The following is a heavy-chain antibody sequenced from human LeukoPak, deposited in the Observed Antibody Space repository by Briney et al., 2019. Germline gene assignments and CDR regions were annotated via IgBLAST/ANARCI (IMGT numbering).Heavy chain of an antibody. CDR2: IYTGGST. CDR1: GFSVSRGY. V-gene: IGHV3-66*01. Sequence: GGSLRLSCAASGFSVSRGYMIWVRQAPGKGLQWVSSIYTGGSTFAADSIKGRFIISRDNSENSIYLQMNSLRVDDTAVYFCARGTLGSGYDYWGQGTLVTVSS. J-gene: IGHJ4*02. D-gene: IGHD6-19*01. CDR3: ARGTLGSGYDY.